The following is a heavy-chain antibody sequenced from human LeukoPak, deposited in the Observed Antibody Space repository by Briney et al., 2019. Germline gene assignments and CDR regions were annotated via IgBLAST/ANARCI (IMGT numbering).Heavy chain of an antibody. CDR2: ISDTGGYT. J-gene: IGHJ4*02. D-gene: IGHD2/OR15-2a*01. Sequence: GGSLRLSCAVSGFTLSNFWMAWVRQAPGKGLEWVSSISDTGGYTYYADSMKGRFTISRDNSKNTLYLQMNSLRAEDTAVYHCANGGSMAHEKIHNWGQGTLVTVSS. CDR1: GFTLSNFW. V-gene: IGHV3-23*01. CDR3: ANGGSMAHEKIHN.